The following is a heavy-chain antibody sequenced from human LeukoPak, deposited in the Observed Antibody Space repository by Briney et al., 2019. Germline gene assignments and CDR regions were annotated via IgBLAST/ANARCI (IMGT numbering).Heavy chain of an antibody. V-gene: IGHV4-4*02. J-gene: IGHJ6*03. CDR1: GGSISSSNW. CDR2: IYYSGST. CDR3: AILKYYYYYMDV. Sequence: SGTLSLTCAVSGGSISSSNWWSWVRQPPGKGLEWIGYIYYSGSTYYNPSLKSRVTISVDTSKNQFSLKLSSVTAADTAVYYCAILKYYYYYMDVWGKGTTVTVSS.